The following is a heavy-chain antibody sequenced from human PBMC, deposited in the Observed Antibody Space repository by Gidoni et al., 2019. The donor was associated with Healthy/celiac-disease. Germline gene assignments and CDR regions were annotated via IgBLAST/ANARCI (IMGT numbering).Heavy chain of an antibody. CDR3: ARDRDFWSGYWGNYYGMDV. J-gene: IGHJ6*02. V-gene: IGHV4-31*03. D-gene: IGHD3-3*01. Sequence: QVQLQESGPGLVKPSQTLSLTCTVSGCSISSGGYYWSWIRQHPGKGLEWIGYIYYSGSTSYNPSLKSRVTISVDTSKNQFSLKLSSVTAADTAVYYCARDRDFWSGYWGNYYGMDVWGQGTTVTVSS. CDR1: GCSISSGGYY. CDR2: IYYSGST.